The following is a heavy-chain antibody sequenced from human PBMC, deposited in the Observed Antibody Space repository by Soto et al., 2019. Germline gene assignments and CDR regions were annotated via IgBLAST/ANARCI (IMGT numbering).Heavy chain of an antibody. D-gene: IGHD3-3*01. CDR2: IWYDGSNK. CDR1: GFTFSSYG. V-gene: IGHV3-33*01. J-gene: IGHJ4*02. Sequence: QVQLVESGGGVVQPGRSLRLSCAASGFTFSSYGMHWVRQAPGKGLEWVAVIWYDGSNKYYADSVKGRFAISRDNSKNTLYLQMNSLRAEDTAVYYCARDRPPSLRFLEWLPTYYFDYWGQGTLVPVSS. CDR3: ARDRPPSLRFLEWLPTYYFDY.